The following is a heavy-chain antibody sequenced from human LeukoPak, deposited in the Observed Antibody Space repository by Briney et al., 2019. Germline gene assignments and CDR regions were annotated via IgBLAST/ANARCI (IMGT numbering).Heavy chain of an antibody. J-gene: IGHJ4*02. CDR1: GGSFEHYF. CDR2: VYYSGST. CDR3: ASHRRGYGSEY. V-gene: IGHV4-59*01. D-gene: IGHD3-10*01. Sequence: SETLSLTCTVSGGSFEHYFWSWIRQPPGKGLEWIGYVYYSGSTDYSPSLKSRLTISADTSKNQFSLKLSSVTAADRAVYYCASHRRGYGSEYWGQGTLVTVSS.